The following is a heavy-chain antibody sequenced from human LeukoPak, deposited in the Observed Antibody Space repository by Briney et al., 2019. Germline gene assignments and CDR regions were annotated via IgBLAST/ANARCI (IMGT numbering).Heavy chain of an antibody. Sequence: SETLSLTCTVSGVSMSAYQWSWVWQSPEKGLEWIGCINTKGETSYNPSLKSRVTTSVDTSKSQFSLRLTSVTAADTAVYYCATSNDAKIAPFDHWGQEAPVTVSS. D-gene: IGHD2-21*01. J-gene: IGHJ4*02. CDR2: INTKGET. CDR3: ATSNDAKIAPFDH. CDR1: GVSMSAYQ. V-gene: IGHV4-4*09.